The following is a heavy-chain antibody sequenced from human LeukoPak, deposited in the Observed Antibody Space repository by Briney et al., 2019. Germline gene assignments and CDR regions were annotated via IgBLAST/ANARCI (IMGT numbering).Heavy chain of an antibody. J-gene: IGHJ5*02. CDR2: FDPEDGET. CDR1: GYTFTGYY. CDR3: ATGNSRYDILTGT. D-gene: IGHD3-9*01. V-gene: IGHV1-24*01. Sequence: GASVKVSCKASGYTFTGYYMHWVRQAPGKGLEWMGGFDPEDGETIYAQKFQGRVTMTEDTSTDTAYMELSSLRSEDTAVYYCATGNSRYDILTGTWGQGTLVTVSS.